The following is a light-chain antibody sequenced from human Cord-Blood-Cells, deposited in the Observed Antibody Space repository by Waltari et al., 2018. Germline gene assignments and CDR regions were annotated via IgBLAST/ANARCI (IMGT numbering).Light chain of an antibody. V-gene: IGLV2-23*01. Sequence: QSALIQPASVSGSPGQSITISCTGSSSDVGSYNLVSWYQQHPGKDPKLIIYEGSKRPSGFSNRFSGSKSGNTASLTIPGLQAEDEADYYCCSYAGSSTWVFGGGTKLTVL. J-gene: IGLJ3*02. CDR1: SSDVGSYNL. CDR2: EGS. CDR3: CSYAGSSTWV.